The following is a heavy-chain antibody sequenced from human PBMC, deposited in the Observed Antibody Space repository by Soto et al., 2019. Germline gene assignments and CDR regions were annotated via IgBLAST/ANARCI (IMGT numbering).Heavy chain of an antibody. Sequence: KPGGSLRLSCAASGFTFSSYSMNWVRQAPGKGLEWVSSISSSSSYIYYADSVKGRFTISRDNAKNSLYLQMNSLRAEDTAVYYCARLHSGYYHFDYWGQGTLVTVSS. CDR2: ISSSSSYI. J-gene: IGHJ4*02. CDR1: GFTFSSYS. CDR3: ARLHSGYYHFDY. V-gene: IGHV3-21*01. D-gene: IGHD3-3*01.